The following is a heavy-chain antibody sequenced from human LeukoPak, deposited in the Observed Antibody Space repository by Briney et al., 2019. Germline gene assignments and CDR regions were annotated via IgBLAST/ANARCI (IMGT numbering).Heavy chain of an antibody. CDR2: ISGFGVYT. J-gene: IGHJ5*02. V-gene: IGHV3-23*01. D-gene: IGHD3-10*01. CDR3: AKHPGSGSYTWFDP. Sequence: GGSLRLSCAASAFTFSSYAMSWVRQAPGKGLEWVSAISGFGVYTYYADSVKGRFTISRDNSNNTLYLQMNSLRAEDTAVYYCAKHPGSGSYTWFDPWGQEPWSPSPQ. CDR1: AFTFSSYA.